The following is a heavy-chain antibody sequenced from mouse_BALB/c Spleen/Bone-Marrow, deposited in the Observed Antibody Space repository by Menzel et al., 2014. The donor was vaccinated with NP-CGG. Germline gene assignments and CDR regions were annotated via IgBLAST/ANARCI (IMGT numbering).Heavy chain of an antibody. CDR1: GFTFSSYG. CDR3: ARVYGWYFDV. CDR2: INNNGGST. J-gene: IGHJ1*01. D-gene: IGHD1-1*01. Sequence: EVQRVESGGGLVQPGGSLKLSCVASGFTFSSYGMSWVRQTPDKRLELVATINNNGGSTYYPDSVKGQFTISGDNAKNTLYLQMSSLKSEDTAMYYCARVYGWYFDVWGAGTTVTVSS. V-gene: IGHV5-6-3*01.